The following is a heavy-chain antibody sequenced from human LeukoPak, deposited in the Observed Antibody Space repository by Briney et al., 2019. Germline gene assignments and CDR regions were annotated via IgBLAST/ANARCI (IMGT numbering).Heavy chain of an antibody. J-gene: IGHJ5*02. Sequence: GESLKISCKGSGYRFTNYWIAWVRQMPGKGLEWMGIIYPGDSDIRYSPSFQGHVTISADKSISTAYLQWSSLKDSDTDMYYCARRISRCSSTSCPNWFDPWGQGSLVTVSS. D-gene: IGHD2-2*01. CDR3: ARRISRCSSTSCPNWFDP. CDR2: IYPGDSDI. V-gene: IGHV5-51*01. CDR1: GYRFTNYW.